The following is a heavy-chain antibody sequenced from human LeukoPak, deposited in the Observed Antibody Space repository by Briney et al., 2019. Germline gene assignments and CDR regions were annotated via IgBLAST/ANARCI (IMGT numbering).Heavy chain of an antibody. CDR3: AKVLPSHDFVWGSSDY. CDR1: GFAFSSHG. D-gene: IGHD3-16*01. CDR2: VSPDGSMK. Sequence: HPGRSLRLSCAASGFAFSSHGMHWVRQAPGKGLEWVAVVSPDGSMKYYADSMKGRFTISRDNSKDTLYLQMNSLRVEDTAVYYCAKVLPSHDFVWGSSDYWGQGTLVTVSS. V-gene: IGHV3-33*06. J-gene: IGHJ4*02.